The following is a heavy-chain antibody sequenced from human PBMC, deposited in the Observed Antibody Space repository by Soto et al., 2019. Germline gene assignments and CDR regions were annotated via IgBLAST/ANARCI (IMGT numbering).Heavy chain of an antibody. CDR2: SRNKANSYTT. CDR1: GFTFSDHY. J-gene: IGHJ3*02. D-gene: IGHD1-26*01. Sequence: EVQLVESGGGLVQPGGSLRLSCAASGFTFSDHYMDWVRQAPGKGLEWVGRSRNKANSYTTEYAASVKGRFTISRDDSKNSLYLQMNSLKTEDTAVYYCAAPSGATEGNDAFDIWGQGTMVTVSS. V-gene: IGHV3-72*01. CDR3: AAPSGATEGNDAFDI.